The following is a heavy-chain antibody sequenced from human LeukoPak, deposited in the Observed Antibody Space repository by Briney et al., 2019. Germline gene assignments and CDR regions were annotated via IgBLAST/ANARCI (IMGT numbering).Heavy chain of an antibody. D-gene: IGHD2-8*01. J-gene: IGHJ4*02. CDR1: GFTFSRYA. CDR2: ISSNGGST. Sequence: GGSLRLSCAASGFTFSRYAMHWVRQAPGKGLEYVSAISSNGGSTYYANSVKGRFTISRDNSKNTLYLQMGSLRAEDMAVYYCASALYCTNGVCRDYWGQGTLVTVSS. CDR3: ASALYCTNGVCRDY. V-gene: IGHV3-64*01.